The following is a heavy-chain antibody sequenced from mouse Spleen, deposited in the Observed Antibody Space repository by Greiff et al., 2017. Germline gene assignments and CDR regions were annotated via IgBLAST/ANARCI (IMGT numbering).Heavy chain of an antibody. CDR3: AKSLYDGYSWFAY. D-gene: IGHD2-3*01. Sequence: VQLKESGPGLVQPSQSLSITCTVSGFSLTSYGVHWVRQSPGKGLEWLGVIWRGGSTDYNAAFMSRLSITKDNSKSQVFFKMNSLQADDTAIYYCAKSLYDGYSWFAYWGQGTLVTVSA. J-gene: IGHJ3*01. CDR1: GFSLTSYG. V-gene: IGHV2-5*01. CDR2: IWRGGST.